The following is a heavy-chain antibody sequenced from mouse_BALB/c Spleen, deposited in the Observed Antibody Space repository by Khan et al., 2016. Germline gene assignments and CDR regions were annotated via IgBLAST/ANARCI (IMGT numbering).Heavy chain of an antibody. D-gene: IGHD2-14*01. CDR1: GYTFTDYE. J-gene: IGHJ3*01. CDR3: TNRYEAWFTY. CDR2: IHPGSGGT. V-gene: IGHV1-15*01. Sequence: QVQLKESGAELVRPGASVKLSCKALGYTFTDYEMHWVKQTPVHDLEWIGGIHPGSGGTAYNQKFKGKATLTDDKSSSTAYMELSSLTSEDSAVYYCTNRYEAWFTYWGHETLFTVSA.